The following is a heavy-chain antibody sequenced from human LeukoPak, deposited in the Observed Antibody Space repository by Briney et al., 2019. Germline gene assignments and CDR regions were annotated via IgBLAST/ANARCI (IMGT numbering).Heavy chain of an antibody. CDR3: ARGIISYYYDSSGYYSGWFDP. Sequence: ASVKVSCKASGYTFTSYDINWVRQATGQGLEWMGWMNPNSGNTGYAQKFQGRVTMTRNTSISTAYMELSSLRSEDMAVYYGARGIISYYYDSSGYYSGWFDPWGQGTLVTVSS. CDR1: GYTFTSYD. V-gene: IGHV1-8*01. CDR2: MNPNSGNT. J-gene: IGHJ5*02. D-gene: IGHD3-22*01.